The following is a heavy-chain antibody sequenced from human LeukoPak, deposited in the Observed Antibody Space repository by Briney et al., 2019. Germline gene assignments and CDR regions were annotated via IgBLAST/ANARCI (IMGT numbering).Heavy chain of an antibody. CDR3: AKSLDYYYYYGMDV. CDR1: GFTFSSYA. CDR2: ISGSGGST. V-gene: IGHV3-23*01. J-gene: IGHJ6*02. Sequence: GGSLRLSCAASGFTFSSYAMSWVRQAPGKGLEWVSAISGSGGSTYYADSVKGRFTISRDNSKNTLCLQMNSLRAEDTAVYYCAKSLDYYYYYGMDVWGQGTTVTVSS.